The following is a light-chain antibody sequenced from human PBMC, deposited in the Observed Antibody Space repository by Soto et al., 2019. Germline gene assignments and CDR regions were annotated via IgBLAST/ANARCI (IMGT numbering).Light chain of an antibody. J-gene: IGKJ1*01. CDR3: QQYGSPWT. CDR2: GAS. V-gene: IGKV3-20*01. Sequence: EMVLTQSPGTLSLSPGERATLSCRASQSVSSSYLARYQQKPGQAPRLLIYGASSRATGIPDRFSGSGSGTDFTLTISRLEPEDFAVYYCQQYGSPWTFGQGTKVDI. CDR1: QSVSSSY.